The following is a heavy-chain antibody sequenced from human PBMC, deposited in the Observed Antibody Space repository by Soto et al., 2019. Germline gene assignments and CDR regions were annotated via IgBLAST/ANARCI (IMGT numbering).Heavy chain of an antibody. D-gene: IGHD7-27*01. CDR2: ISYDGSNK. J-gene: IGHJ4*02. CDR3: ARDKGPGVNQFDY. CDR1: GFTFSSYA. V-gene: IGHV3-30-3*01. Sequence: GGSLRLSCAASGFTFSSYAMHWVRQAPGKGLEWVAVISYDGSNKYYADSVKGRFTISRDNSKNTLYLQMNSLRAEDTAVYYCARDKGPGVNQFDYWGQGTLVTVSS.